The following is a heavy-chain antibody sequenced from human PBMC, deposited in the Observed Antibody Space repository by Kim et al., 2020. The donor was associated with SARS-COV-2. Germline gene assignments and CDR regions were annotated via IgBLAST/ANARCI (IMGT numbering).Heavy chain of an antibody. Sequence: GGSLRLSCAASGFTFSSYAMHWVRQAPGKGLEWVAVISYDGSNKYYADSVKGRFTISRDNSKNTLYLQMNSLRAEDTAVYYCAREGGIVGATSPGGFDYWGQGTLVTVSS. D-gene: IGHD1-26*01. J-gene: IGHJ4*02. CDR1: GFTFSSYA. CDR2: ISYDGSNK. CDR3: AREGGIVGATSPGGFDY. V-gene: IGHV3-30-3*01.